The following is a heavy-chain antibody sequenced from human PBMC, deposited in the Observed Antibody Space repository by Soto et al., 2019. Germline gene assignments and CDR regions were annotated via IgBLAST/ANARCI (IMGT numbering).Heavy chain of an antibody. V-gene: IGHV4-4*09. J-gene: IGHJ4*02. CDR2: IHHSGST. CDR3: ARYYESGSPHFDY. CDR1: GGSISPYY. Sequence: PSETLSLTCTVSGGSISPYYWSWIRQSPGKGLEWIGYIHHSGSTNYNPSLMSRVTISVDTSENQFSLRLSSVTAADTAVYYCARYYESGSPHFDYWGQGTLVTVSS. D-gene: IGHD3-10*01.